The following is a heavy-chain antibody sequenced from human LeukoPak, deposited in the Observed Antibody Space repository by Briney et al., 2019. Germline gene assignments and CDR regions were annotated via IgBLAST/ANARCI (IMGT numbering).Heavy chain of an antibody. D-gene: IGHD1-14*01. CDR3: ARGVEPLAANTLAY. CDR1: GFTVITND. V-gene: IGHV3-53*01. CDR2: LYCDGNT. J-gene: IGHJ4*01. Sequence: HPGGSLRLSCAASGFTVITNDMNWVRQAPGKGLEWVSVLYCDGNTKYADSVQGRFTISRDNSKNTLYLEMNSLSPDDTAVYYCARGVEPLAANTLAYWGQGTLVTVSS.